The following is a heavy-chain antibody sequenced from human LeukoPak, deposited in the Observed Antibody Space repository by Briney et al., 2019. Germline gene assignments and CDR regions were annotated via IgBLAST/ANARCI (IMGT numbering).Heavy chain of an antibody. J-gene: IGHJ6*02. CDR2: ISSSSSYI. CDR1: GFTFSSSS. D-gene: IGHD3-3*01. V-gene: IGHV3-21*04. CDR3: ARTYYDFWSGPYGMDV. Sequence: GGSLRLSCAASGFTFSSSSMNWVRQAPGKGLEWVSFISSSSSYIYYADSVKGRFTISRDNAKNSLYLQMNSLRAEDTAMYYCARTYYDFWSGPYGMDVWGQGTTVTVSS.